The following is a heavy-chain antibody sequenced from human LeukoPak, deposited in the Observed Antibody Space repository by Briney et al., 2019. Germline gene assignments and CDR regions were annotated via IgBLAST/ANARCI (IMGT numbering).Heavy chain of an antibody. J-gene: IGHJ6*02. CDR3: ARDVLINDYDFWSGYFNYYYYYYGMDV. D-gene: IGHD3-3*01. CDR2: INAGNGNT. CDR1: GGTFSSYA. Sequence: ASVKVSCKASGGTFSSYAISWVRQAPGQGLEWMGWINAGNGNTKYSQKFQGRVTITRDTSASTAYMELSSLRSEDTAVYYCARDVLINDYDFWSGYFNYYYYYYGMDVWGQGTTVTVSS. V-gene: IGHV1-3*01.